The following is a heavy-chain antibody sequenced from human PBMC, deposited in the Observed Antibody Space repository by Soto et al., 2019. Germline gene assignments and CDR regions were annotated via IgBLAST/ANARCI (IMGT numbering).Heavy chain of an antibody. D-gene: IGHD3-22*01. J-gene: IGHJ5*02. CDR3: ARMHSSGSGWSDP. Sequence: SETLSLTCSVSAYASTPGAHYWRWNRHHPAKGLEXIGSXXXSXSXXXNXXXXSRLSISGDTTKNHFSMSLTSVTDADTAHYYCARMHSSGSGWSDPWVQGTLAAVS. CDR1: AYASTPGAHY. V-gene: IGHV4-31*03. CDR2: XXXSXSX.